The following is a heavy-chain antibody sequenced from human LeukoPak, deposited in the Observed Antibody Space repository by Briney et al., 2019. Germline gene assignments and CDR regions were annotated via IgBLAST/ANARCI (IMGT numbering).Heavy chain of an antibody. Sequence: GGSLRLSCAASGFSFINAWMSWVRQAPGKGLEWVGVIKSKTDGGTTDYAAPVKGRFATSRDDSKNTVYLQMNGLKTEDTAVYYCTTQGHHYDSSGYNFVDYWGQGTLVTVSS. D-gene: IGHD3-22*01. J-gene: IGHJ4*02. CDR1: GFSFINAW. CDR2: IKSKTDGGTT. V-gene: IGHV3-15*01. CDR3: TTQGHHYDSSGYNFVDY.